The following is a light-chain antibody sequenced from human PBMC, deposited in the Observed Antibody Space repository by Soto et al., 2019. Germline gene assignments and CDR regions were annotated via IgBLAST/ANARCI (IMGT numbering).Light chain of an antibody. V-gene: IGLV1-40*01. CDR1: SSNIGADYD. CDR3: QSYDSSLSGYV. CDR2: RNS. Sequence: QPVLTQPPSVSGAPGQRATISCTGSSSNIGADYDVHWYQQLPGTAPKLLIYRNSNRPSGVPDRFSGSKSGTSASLAITGLQAEDEADYYCQSYDSSLSGYVFGTGTKVIVL. J-gene: IGLJ1*01.